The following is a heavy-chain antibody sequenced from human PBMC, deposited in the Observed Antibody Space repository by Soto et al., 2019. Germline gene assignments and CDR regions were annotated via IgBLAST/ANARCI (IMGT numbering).Heavy chain of an antibody. V-gene: IGHV3-11*05. CDR1: GFTFSAVY. CDR3: XXXXXXXXXXXFDY. CDR2: ISSSGTSA. J-gene: IGHJ4*02. Sequence: QVQLEESGGGLVKPGGSLRLSCAASGFTFSAVYMSWIRQAPNKGLEYISYISSSGTSANYADSVKGRFTISRDNAKXXXXXXXXXXXXXXXXXXXXXXXXXXXXXXXFDYXGQGALVTVSS.